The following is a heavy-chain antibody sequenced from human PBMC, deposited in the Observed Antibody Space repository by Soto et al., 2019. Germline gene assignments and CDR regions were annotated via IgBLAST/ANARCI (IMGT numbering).Heavy chain of an antibody. Sequence: QVQLVQSGAEVKKPGASVKVSCKASGYTFTDYGISWVRQAPGQGLEWTGWISNYNGNRKYVQRLQGRVTMTTDTSTSTAYMELRSLRSDDTAVYYCARGFWRYCSAGSCLGDYWGQGTLVTVSS. CDR3: ARGFWRYCSAGSCLGDY. CDR2: ISNYNGNR. CDR1: GYTFTDYG. V-gene: IGHV1-18*01. J-gene: IGHJ4*02. D-gene: IGHD2-15*01.